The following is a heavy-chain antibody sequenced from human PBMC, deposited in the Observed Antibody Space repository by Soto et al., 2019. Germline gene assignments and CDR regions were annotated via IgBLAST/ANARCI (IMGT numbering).Heavy chain of an antibody. D-gene: IGHD3-22*01. J-gene: IGHJ1*01. Sequence: GASVKVSCKASGYTSTIYAMHSVRQAPGQRLEWMGWINAGNGNTKYSQKFQGRVTITRDTSASTAYMELSSLRSEDTAVYYCASTYTAQSLCLDYYDSSGYYCPEYFQHWGQGTLVTVSS. CDR3: ASTYTAQSLCLDYYDSSGYYCPEYFQH. V-gene: IGHV1-3*01. CDR2: INAGNGNT. CDR1: GYTSTIYA.